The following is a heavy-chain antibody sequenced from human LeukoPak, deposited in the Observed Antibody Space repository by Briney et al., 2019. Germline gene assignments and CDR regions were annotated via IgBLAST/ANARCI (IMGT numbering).Heavy chain of an antibody. V-gene: IGHV4-59*08. CDR1: GGSISSYY. CDR2: IYYSGST. CDR3: ARHGGYSYAFDY. Sequence: SETLSLTCTVSGGSISSYYWSWIRQPPGKGLEWIGYIYYSGSTNYNPSLKSRLTISVDTSKNQFSLKLSSVTAADTAVYYCARHGGYSYAFDYWGQGTLFTVSS. J-gene: IGHJ4*02. D-gene: IGHD5-18*01.